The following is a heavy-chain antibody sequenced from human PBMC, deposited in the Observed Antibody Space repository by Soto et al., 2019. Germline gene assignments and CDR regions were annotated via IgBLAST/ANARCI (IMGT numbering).Heavy chain of an antibody. CDR1: GGSFSGYY. D-gene: IGHD3-22*01. CDR3: ARGRPHYDSSGYYYRYYFDY. V-gene: IGHV4-34*01. J-gene: IGHJ4*02. Sequence: QVQLQQWGAGLLKPSETLSLTCAVHGGSFSGYYWSWIRQPPGKGLEWIGEINHSGSTNYNPSLKSRVTISVDTSKNQFSLKLSSVTAADTAVYYCARGRPHYDSSGYYYRYYFDYWGQGTLVTVSS. CDR2: INHSGST.